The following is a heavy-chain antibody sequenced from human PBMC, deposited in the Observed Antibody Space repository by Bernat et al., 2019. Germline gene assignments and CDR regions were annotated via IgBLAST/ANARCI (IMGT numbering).Heavy chain of an antibody. J-gene: IGHJ6*02. CDR1: GGSISSSSYY. V-gene: IGHV4-39*01. CDR2: IYYSGST. CDR3: ARGAHNLLWFGEYYYGMDV. D-gene: IGHD3-10*01. Sequence: QVQLQQWGAGLLKPSETLSLTCTVSGGSISSSSYYWGWIRQPPGKGLEWIGSIYYSGSTYYNPSLKSRVTISVDTSKNQFSLKLSSVTAADTAVYYCARGAHNLLWFGEYYYGMDVWGQGTTVTVSS.